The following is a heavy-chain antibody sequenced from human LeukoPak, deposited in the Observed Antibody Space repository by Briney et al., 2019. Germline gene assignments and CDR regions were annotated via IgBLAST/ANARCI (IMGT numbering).Heavy chain of an antibody. V-gene: IGHV4-39*06. CDR1: GGSISSSSYY. Sequence: PSETLSLTCTVSGGSISSSSYYWGWIRQPPGKGLEWIGRIYYSGSTYYNPSLKSRVTISVDTSKNQFPLKLSSVTAADTAVYYCARWLQSISTEYYFDYWGQGTLVTVSS. J-gene: IGHJ4*02. CDR2: IYYSGST. D-gene: IGHD5-24*01. CDR3: ARWLQSISTEYYFDY.